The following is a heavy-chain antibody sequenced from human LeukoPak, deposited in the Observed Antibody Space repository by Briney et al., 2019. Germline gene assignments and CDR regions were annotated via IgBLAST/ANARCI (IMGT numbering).Heavy chain of an antibody. D-gene: IGHD4-17*01. CDR3: ATPPYYGDCY. V-gene: IGHV3-23*01. Sequence: GGSLRLSCAASGFTFSSYTMHWIRQAPGKGLEWVSAISGSGGSTYYADSVKGRFTISRDNSKNTLHLQMNSLRAEDTAVYYCATPPYYGDCYWSQGTLVTVSS. J-gene: IGHJ4*02. CDR1: GFTFSSYT. CDR2: ISGSGGST.